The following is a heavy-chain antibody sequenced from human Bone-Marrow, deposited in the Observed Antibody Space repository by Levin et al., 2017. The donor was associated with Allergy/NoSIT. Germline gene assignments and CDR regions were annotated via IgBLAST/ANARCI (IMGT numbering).Heavy chain of an antibody. CDR3: ARVELDSSGWYGSDY. D-gene: IGHD6-19*01. CDR2: ISSSSSYT. CDR1: GFTFSDYY. Sequence: SCAASGFTFSDYYMSWIRQAPGKGLEWVSYISSSSSYTNYADSVKGRFTISRDNAKNSLYLQMNSLRAEDTAVYYCARVELDSSGWYGSDYWGQGTLVTVSS. V-gene: IGHV3-11*05. J-gene: IGHJ4*02.